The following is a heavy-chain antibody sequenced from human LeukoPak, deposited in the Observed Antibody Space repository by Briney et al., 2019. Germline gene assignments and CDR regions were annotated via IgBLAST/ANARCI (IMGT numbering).Heavy chain of an antibody. CDR1: GYTFTSYG. Sequence: ASVKVSCKTSGYTFTSYGLYWVRQAPGQGLEWMGWISGYNAETNYARKFQGRVTMTTDASTTTAYMELTSLTSDDTALYYCAREGDSAGWYRPAFRLLDYWGQGTMVTVSS. J-gene: IGHJ4*02. V-gene: IGHV1-18*01. CDR3: AREGDSAGWYRPAFRLLDY. D-gene: IGHD6-19*01. CDR2: ISGYNAET.